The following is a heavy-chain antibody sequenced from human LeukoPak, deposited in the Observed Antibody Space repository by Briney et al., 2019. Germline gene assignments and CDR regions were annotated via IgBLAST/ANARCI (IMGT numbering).Heavy chain of an antibody. V-gene: IGHV3-23*01. CDR2: ISGSGDST. CDR1: GFTFSSNS. CDR3: SKWSGFGDD. J-gene: IGHJ4*02. D-gene: IGHD3-10*01. Sequence: GGSLRLSCAASGFTFSSNSMTWVRQTPGKGLEWVSGISGSGDSTFYADSVKGRFTISRDNSRNTLYLQMSSLRPEDTAVYYCSKWSGFGDDWGQGTLVTVSS.